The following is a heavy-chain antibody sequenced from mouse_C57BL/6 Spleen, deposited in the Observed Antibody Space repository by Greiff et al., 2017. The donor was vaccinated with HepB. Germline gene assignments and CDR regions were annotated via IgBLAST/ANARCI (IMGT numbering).Heavy chain of an antibody. Sequence: QVQLKQPGAELVKPGASVKMSCKASGYTFTSYWITWVKQRPGQGLEWIGDIYPGSGSTNYNEKFKSKATLTVDTSSSTAYMQLSSLTSEDSAVYYCARGDGSSSYFDVWGTGTTVTVSS. CDR2: IYPGSGST. CDR3: ARGDGSSSYFDV. V-gene: IGHV1-55*01. D-gene: IGHD1-1*01. J-gene: IGHJ1*03. CDR1: GYTFTSYW.